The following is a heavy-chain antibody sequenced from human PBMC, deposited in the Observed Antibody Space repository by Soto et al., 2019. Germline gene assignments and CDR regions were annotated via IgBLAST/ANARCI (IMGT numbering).Heavy chain of an antibody. CDR1: GFSFSTYG. D-gene: IGHD2-15*01. CDR2: IKQDGNDK. J-gene: IGHJ4*02. CDR3: ARECSGGSCFGD. V-gene: IGHV3-7*01. Sequence: PGGSLRLSCAASGFSFSTYGMSWVRQAPGKGLKWVANIKQDGNDKYYVDSVKGRFTISRDNAKNSLYLQMNNLRAEDTAVYYCARECSGGSCFGDWGRGTLVTVSS.